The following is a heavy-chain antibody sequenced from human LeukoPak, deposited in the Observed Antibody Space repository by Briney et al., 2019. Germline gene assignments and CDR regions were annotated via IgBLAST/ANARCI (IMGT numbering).Heavy chain of an antibody. CDR1: GFTFSSHW. CDR3: ATQTYALFDY. V-gene: IGHV3-7*03. D-gene: IGHD2-2*01. CDR2: IKQDGSDK. J-gene: IGHJ4*02. Sequence: PGGSLRLSCVASGFTFSSHWMSWVRQAPGKGLEWVGNIKQDGSDKYHADSVKGRFTISRYNAKNSLYLQMSSLRAEDTAVYYCATQTYALFDYWGQGTLVTVSS.